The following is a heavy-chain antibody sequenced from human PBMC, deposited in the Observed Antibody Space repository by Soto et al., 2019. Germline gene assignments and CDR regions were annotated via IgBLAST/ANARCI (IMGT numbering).Heavy chain of an antibody. V-gene: IGHV4-59*08. CDR3: ARQEYSSSSYYYYYMHV. CDR1: GGSISSYY. CDR2: IYYSGST. Sequence: QVQLQESGPGLVKPSETLSLTCTVSGGSISSYYWSWIRQPPGKGLEWIGYIYYSGSTNYNPSLKSRITISVDTSKNQFSLKLSSVTAADTAVYYCARQEYSSSSYYYYYMHVWGKGTTVTVSS. J-gene: IGHJ6*03. D-gene: IGHD6-6*01.